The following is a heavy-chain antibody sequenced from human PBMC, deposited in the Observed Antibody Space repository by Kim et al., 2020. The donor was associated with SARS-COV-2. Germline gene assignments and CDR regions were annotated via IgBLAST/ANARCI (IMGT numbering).Heavy chain of an antibody. CDR2: ISSSSSTI. V-gene: IGHV3-48*02. CDR3: ARDVSRDYGDYVLALFGAFDI. CDR1: GFTFSSYS. D-gene: IGHD4-17*01. J-gene: IGHJ3*02. Sequence: GGSLRLSCAASGFTFSSYSMNWVRQAPGKGLEWVSYISSSSSTIYYADSVKGRFTISRDNAKNSLYLQMNSLRDEDTAVYYCARDVSRDYGDYVLALFGAFDIWGQGTMVTVSS.